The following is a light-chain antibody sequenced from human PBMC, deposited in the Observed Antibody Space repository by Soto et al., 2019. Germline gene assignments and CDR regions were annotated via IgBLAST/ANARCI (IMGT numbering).Light chain of an antibody. V-gene: IGKV1-39*01. CDR3: QQSYTIPDT. Sequence: DIQMTQSPSSLPASVGDRVTHTCRASQSISTNLNWYQQKPGKAPKLLIYAASSLQSGVPSRLSGSGSGTDFTLTISSLQPEDFATYYCQQSYTIPDTFGQGTKLEIK. CDR2: AAS. J-gene: IGKJ2*01. CDR1: QSISTN.